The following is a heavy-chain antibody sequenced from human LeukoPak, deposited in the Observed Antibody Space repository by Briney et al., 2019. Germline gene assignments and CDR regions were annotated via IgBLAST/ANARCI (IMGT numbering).Heavy chain of an antibody. CDR2: ISAYNGNT. J-gene: IGHJ5*02. V-gene: IGHV1-18*04. CDR3: ARDPCHYYDSSGYCNWFDP. Sequence: ASVKVSCKASGYTLTGYYMHWVRQAPGQGLEWVGWISAYNGNTKYAQKLQGRVTMTTDTSTSTAYMELRSLRSDDTAVYYCARDPCHYYDSSGYCNWFDPWGQGTLVTVSS. D-gene: IGHD3-22*01. CDR1: GYTLTGYY.